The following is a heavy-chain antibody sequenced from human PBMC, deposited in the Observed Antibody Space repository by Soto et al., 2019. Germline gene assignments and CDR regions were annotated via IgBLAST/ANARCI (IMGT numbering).Heavy chain of an antibody. Sequence: PWWSLRLSCTASVFSFSTYAMSWFRQTPGKGLEWVSTIGGDGRNANYVDFVKGRFTVSRDNSRNTLSLQMDNLRAGDTAVYYCAGDYVRLNSLNNNYYSFGMDVWGQGTTVTVSS. D-gene: IGHD2-21*02. V-gene: IGHV3-23*01. CDR2: IGGDGRNA. J-gene: IGHJ6*02. CDR1: VFSFSTYA. CDR3: AGDYVRLNSLNNNYYSFGMDV.